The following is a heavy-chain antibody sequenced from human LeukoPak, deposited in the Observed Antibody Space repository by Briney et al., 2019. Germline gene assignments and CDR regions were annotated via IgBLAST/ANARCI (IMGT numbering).Heavy chain of an antibody. CDR3: ASLYNWNDRLGKHDAFDI. V-gene: IGHV1-69*13. J-gene: IGHJ3*02. D-gene: IGHD1-1*01. Sequence: SVKVSCKASGGTFSSYAISWVRQAPGQGLEWMGGIIPIFGTANYAQKFQGRVTITADESTSTAYMELSSLRSEDTAVYYCASLYNWNDRLGKHDAFDIWGQGTMATVSS. CDR1: GGTFSSYA. CDR2: IIPIFGTA.